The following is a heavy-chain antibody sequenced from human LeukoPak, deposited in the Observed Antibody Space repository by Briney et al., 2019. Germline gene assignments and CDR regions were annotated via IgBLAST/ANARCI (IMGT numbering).Heavy chain of an antibody. CDR1: GGSFSGYY. D-gene: IGHD3-3*01. CDR2: INHSGST. J-gene: IGHJ5*02. CDR3: ARYGPRNYDFWSGSPRRNWFDP. V-gene: IGHV4-34*01. Sequence: PSETLSLTCAVYGGSFSGYYWSWIRQPPGKGLEWIGEINHSGSTNYNPSLKSRVTISVDTSKNQFSLKLSSVTAADTAVYYCARYGPRNYDFWSGSPRRNWFDPWGQGTLVTVSS.